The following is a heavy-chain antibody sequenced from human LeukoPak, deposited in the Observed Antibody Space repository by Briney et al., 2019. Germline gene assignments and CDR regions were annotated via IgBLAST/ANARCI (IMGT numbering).Heavy chain of an antibody. CDR2: IYYSGST. D-gene: IGHD3-22*01. CDR3: ARYYSSGLYY. Sequence: SETLSLTCTAPGGSISSYYWSWIRQPPGKGLEWIGYIYYSGSTSYNPSLKSRVSISVDTSKNQFSLRLSSVTAADTAVYYCARYYSSGLYYWGQGNLVSVSS. V-gene: IGHV4-59*08. CDR1: GGSISSYY. J-gene: IGHJ4*02.